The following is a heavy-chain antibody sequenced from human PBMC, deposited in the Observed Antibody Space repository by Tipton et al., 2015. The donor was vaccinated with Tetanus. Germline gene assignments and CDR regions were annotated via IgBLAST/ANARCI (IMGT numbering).Heavy chain of an antibody. Sequence: SLRLSRAASGFTVSSNYLSWVRQAPGKGLEWVSVILSGGTTYYADSVTGRFTVSRDISKNTLYLQMNSLRVEDTAVYYCARHTLGEDGMDVWGQGTTVTVSS. CDR1: GFTVSSNY. CDR2: ILSGGTT. CDR3: ARHTLGEDGMDV. J-gene: IGHJ6*02. D-gene: IGHD2-2*02. V-gene: IGHV3-53*01.